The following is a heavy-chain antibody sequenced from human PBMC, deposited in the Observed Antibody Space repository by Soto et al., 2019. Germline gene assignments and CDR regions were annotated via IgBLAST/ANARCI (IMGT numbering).Heavy chain of an antibody. J-gene: IGHJ5*02. CDR2: IYYSGST. V-gene: IGHV4-31*03. D-gene: IGHD5-18*01. CDR3: ALTATVTEPNWFDP. CDR1: GGSISSGGYY. Sequence: SETLSLTCTVSGGSISSGGYYWSWIRQHPGKGLEWIGYIYYSGSTYYNPSLKSRVTISVDTSKNQFSLKLSSVTAADTAVYYCALTATVTEPNWFDPWGQGTLVTVSS.